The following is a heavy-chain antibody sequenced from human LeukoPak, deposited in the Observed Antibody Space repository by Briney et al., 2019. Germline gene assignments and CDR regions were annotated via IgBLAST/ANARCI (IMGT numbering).Heavy chain of an antibody. Sequence: HPGGSLRLSCVVSGFTVSGDYISWFRQAPGKGLEWVSVLYSGVSTYYADSVKGRFTISRDNSKNTLYLQMNSLRAEDTAVYYCARDSIGPFDYWGQGTLVIVSS. CDR3: ARDSIGPFDY. CDR1: GFTVSGDY. V-gene: IGHV3-53*01. CDR2: LYSGVST. D-gene: IGHD2-21*01. J-gene: IGHJ4*02.